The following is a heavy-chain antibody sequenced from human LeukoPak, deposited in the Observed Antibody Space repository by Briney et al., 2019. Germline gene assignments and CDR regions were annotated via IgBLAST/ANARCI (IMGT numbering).Heavy chain of an antibody. CDR1: GGSFSDDF. Sequence: PSETLSLTCAVSGGSFSDDFWTWLRQFPGKGLEWIGEVDQSGGTNYNPSLKGRVSMSLDTSKSHFSLKLRSVTAADTALYFCARGFIAVAGTALNWFDPWGLGTLVTVSS. CDR3: ARGFIAVAGTALNWFDP. V-gene: IGHV4-34*01. J-gene: IGHJ5*02. D-gene: IGHD6-19*01. CDR2: VDQSGGT.